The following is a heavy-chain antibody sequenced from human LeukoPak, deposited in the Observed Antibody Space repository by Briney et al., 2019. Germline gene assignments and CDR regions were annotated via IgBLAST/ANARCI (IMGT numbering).Heavy chain of an antibody. CDR2: INHSGST. CDR1: GGSFSGYY. Sequence: SETLSLTCAVYGGSFSGYYWSWIRQPPGKGLEWIGEINHSGSTKYNPSLKSRVTISEDTSKHQFSLKLSSVTAADTAVYYCARGQYSSSPVFDFWGQGTLVTVSS. V-gene: IGHV4-34*01. CDR3: ARGQYSSSPVFDF. J-gene: IGHJ4*02. D-gene: IGHD6-6*01.